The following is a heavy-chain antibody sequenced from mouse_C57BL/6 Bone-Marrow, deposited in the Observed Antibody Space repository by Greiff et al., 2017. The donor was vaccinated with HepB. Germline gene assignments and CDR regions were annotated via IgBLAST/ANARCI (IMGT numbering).Heavy chain of an antibody. V-gene: IGHV1-82*01. J-gene: IGHJ3*01. D-gene: IGHD2-3*01. CDR3: ARGGYYGGGFAY. CDR1: GYAFSSSW. CDR2: IYPGDGDT. Sequence: QVQLKESGPELVKPGASVKISCKASGYAFSSSWMNWVKQRPGKGLEWIGRIYPGDGDTNYNGKFKGKATLTADKSSSTAYMQLSSLTSEDSAVYFCARGGYYGGGFAYWGQGTLVTVSA.